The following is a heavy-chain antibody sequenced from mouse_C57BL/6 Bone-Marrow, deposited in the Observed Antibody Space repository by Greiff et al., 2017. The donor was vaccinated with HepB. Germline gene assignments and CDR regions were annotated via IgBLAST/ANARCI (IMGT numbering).Heavy chain of an antibody. D-gene: IGHD4-1*01. CDR3: ARAFSGYFDY. CDR1: GFTFSDFY. Sequence: DVHLVESGGGLVQSGRSLRLSCATSGFTFSDFYMEWVRQAPGKGLEWIAASRNKANDYTTEYSASVKGRFIVSRDTSQSILYLQMNALRAEDTAIYYCARAFSGYFDYWGQGTTLTVSS. CDR2: SRNKANDYTT. J-gene: IGHJ2*01. V-gene: IGHV7-1*01.